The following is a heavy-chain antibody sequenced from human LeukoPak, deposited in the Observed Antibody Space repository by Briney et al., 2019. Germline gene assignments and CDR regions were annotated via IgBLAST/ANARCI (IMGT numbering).Heavy chain of an antibody. CDR2: ISAYNGNT. Sequence: GASVKVSCKASGYTFTSYGISWVRPAPGQGLEWMGWISAYNGNTNYAQKLQGRVTVTKDTSTSTAYIELRSLRSDDTAVYYCARGLITIFGVVTRGPDYWGQGTLVTVSS. J-gene: IGHJ4*02. D-gene: IGHD3-3*01. CDR3: ARGLITIFGVVTRGPDY. CDR1: GYTFTSYG. V-gene: IGHV1-18*01.